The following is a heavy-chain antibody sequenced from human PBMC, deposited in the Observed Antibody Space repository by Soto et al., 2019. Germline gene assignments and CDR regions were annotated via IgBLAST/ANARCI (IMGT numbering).Heavy chain of an antibody. CDR2: IWHDGNNK. CDR1: GFTFSSYG. Sequence: GGSLRLSCAASGFTFSSYGMHWVRQAPGKGLEWVAIIWHDGNNKYYADSVRGRFIISRDNSKNRLYLQMNSLRAEDTAVYYCASDLVGASDSYGLDVWGQGTPVTVSS. V-gene: IGHV3-33*01. J-gene: IGHJ6*02. D-gene: IGHD1-26*01. CDR3: ASDLVGASDSYGLDV.